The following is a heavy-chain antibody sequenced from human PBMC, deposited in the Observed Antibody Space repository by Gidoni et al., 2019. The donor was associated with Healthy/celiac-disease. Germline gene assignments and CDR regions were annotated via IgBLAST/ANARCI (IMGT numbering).Heavy chain of an antibody. CDR3: ARGNSPSSSGFDY. CDR1: GGSFSGYY. CDR2: INHSGST. D-gene: IGHD3-22*01. Sequence: QVQLQQWGAGLLKPSETLSLTCAVYGGSFSGYYWSWIRQPPGKGLEWIGEINHSGSTNYNPSLKSRVTISVDTSKNQFSLKLSSVTAADTAVYYCARGNSPSSSGFDYWGQGTLVTVSS. V-gene: IGHV4-34*01. J-gene: IGHJ4*02.